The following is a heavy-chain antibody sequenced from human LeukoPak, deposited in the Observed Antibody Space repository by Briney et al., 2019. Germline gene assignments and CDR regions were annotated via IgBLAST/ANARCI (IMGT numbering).Heavy chain of an antibody. Sequence: SETLSLTCTVSGGSISSSSYYWGWIRQPPGKGLEWIGSIYYSGSTYYNPSLKSRVTISVDTSKNQFSLKLSSVTAADTAVYYCARVRMTVYVDYWGQGTLVTVSS. D-gene: IGHD2-21*02. CDR3: ARVRMTVYVDY. V-gene: IGHV4-39*07. CDR1: GGSISSSSYY. J-gene: IGHJ4*02. CDR2: IYYSGST.